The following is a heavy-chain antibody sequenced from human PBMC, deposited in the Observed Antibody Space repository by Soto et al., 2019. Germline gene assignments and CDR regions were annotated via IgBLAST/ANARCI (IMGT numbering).Heavy chain of an antibody. CDR3: AKGKGGGGLGYSSSWRRGYFDL. CDR2: ISYDGSNK. J-gene: IGHJ2*01. Sequence: QVQLVESGGGVVQPGRSLRLSCAASGFTFSSYAMHWVRQAPGKGLEWVAVISYDGSNKYYADSVKGRFTISRDNSKNTQYLQMNSLRAEDTAVYYCAKGKGGGGLGYSSSWRRGYFDLWGRGTLVTVSS. D-gene: IGHD6-13*01. V-gene: IGHV3-30-3*01. CDR1: GFTFSSYA.